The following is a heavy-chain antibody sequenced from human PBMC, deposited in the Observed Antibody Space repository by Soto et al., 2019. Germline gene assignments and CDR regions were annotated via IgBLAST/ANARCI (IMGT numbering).Heavy chain of an antibody. D-gene: IGHD3-22*01. V-gene: IGHV3-33*01. Sequence: PGGSLRLSCAASGFTFSNYGMHWVRQAPGKVLEWVAVIWYDGSDKYYADSVKGRFTISRDNSKNTLYLQMNSLRAEDTAVYYCARDRNADYYDSQYYYGMDVWGQGTTVTVSS. CDR3: ARDRNADYYDSQYYYGMDV. CDR2: IWYDGSDK. J-gene: IGHJ6*02. CDR1: GFTFSNYG.